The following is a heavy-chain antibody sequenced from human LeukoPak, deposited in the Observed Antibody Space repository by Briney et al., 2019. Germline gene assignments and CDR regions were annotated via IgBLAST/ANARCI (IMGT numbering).Heavy chain of an antibody. CDR1: GLTFSSHG. CDR3: ARIVSSSGLFDY. V-gene: IGHV3-30*03. J-gene: IGHJ4*02. Sequence: PGGSLRLSCAASGLTFSSHGMHWVRQAPGKGLEWVAVISYDGSNKYYADSVKGRFTISRDNSKNTLYLQMNSLRAEDTAVYYCARIVSSSGLFDYWGQGTLVTVSS. D-gene: IGHD6-19*01. CDR2: ISYDGSNK.